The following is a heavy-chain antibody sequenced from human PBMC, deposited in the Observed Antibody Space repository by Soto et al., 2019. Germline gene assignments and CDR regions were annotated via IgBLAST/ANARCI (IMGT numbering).Heavy chain of an antibody. J-gene: IGHJ5*02. CDR2: ISSDGSKQ. CDR3: TRGLGWFDP. Sequence: VGSLRLSCEVSGFTLSDYGMHWVRQAPGKGLDWVGAISSDGSKQSYGDSVRGRFTFSRDNSKNMLYLQMNSLRAEDTAVYYCTRGLGWFDPWGQGTLVTVSS. V-gene: IGHV3-30*03. D-gene: IGHD3-16*01. CDR1: GFTLSDYG.